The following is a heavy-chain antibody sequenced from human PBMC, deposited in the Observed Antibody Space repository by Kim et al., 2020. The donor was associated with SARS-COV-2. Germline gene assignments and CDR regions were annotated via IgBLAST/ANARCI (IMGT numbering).Heavy chain of an antibody. D-gene: IGHD3-22*01. V-gene: IGHV1-3*01. J-gene: IGHJ4*02. CDR2: INAGNGNT. CDR1: GYTFTSYA. CDR3: ARTTYYYESSGYGKFDF. Sequence: ASVKVSCKASGYTFTSYAVHWVRQAPGQRLEWMGWINAGNGNTKYSQKFQGRVTIIRDTSASTAYMELSSLRSEDTAVYYCARTTYYYESSGYGKFDFWGQGTLVTVSS.